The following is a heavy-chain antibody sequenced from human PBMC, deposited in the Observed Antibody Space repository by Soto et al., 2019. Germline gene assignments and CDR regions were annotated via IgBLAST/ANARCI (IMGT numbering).Heavy chain of an antibody. CDR2: IIPIFGTA. J-gene: IGHJ2*01. D-gene: IGHD5-12*01. CDR1: GGTFSSYA. V-gene: IGHV1-69*12. Sequence: QVQLVQSGAEVKQPGSSVKVSCKASGGTFSSYAISWVRQAPGQGLEWMGGIIPIFGTANYAQKFQGRVTITADESTSTAYMELSSLRSEDTAVYYCARGGDGYNYTWYFDLWGRGTLVTVSS. CDR3: ARGGDGYNYTWYFDL.